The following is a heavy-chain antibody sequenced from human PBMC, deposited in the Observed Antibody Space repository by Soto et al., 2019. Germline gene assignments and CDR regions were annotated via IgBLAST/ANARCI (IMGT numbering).Heavy chain of an antibody. V-gene: IGHV3-33*01. J-gene: IGHJ3*02. CDR2: IWNDGSNE. D-gene: IGHD3-10*01. CDR3: VRDAADSGYAFDI. Sequence: QLVESGGGVVQPGRSLRLSCAASGFTFSRDAMHWVRQAPGTGLEWVAFIWNDGSNEYYADSVKGRAIISRDNSENTVYLQMNSLRGEDTAVYFCVRDAADSGYAFDIWGQGTMVTVSS. CDR1: GFTFSRDA.